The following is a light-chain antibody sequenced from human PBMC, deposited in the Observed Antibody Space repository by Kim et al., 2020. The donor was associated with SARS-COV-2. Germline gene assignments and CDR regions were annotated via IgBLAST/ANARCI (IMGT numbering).Light chain of an antibody. CDR2: QAS. CDR1: QSIGSS. V-gene: IGKV1-5*03. CDR3: QHDDSYSWT. Sequence: DIQMTQSPSTLSASVGDRVTITCRASQSIGSSLAWYQQQPGKAPNLLIYQASGLQSGVPSRFSGYGSGTDFTLTISSLQPDDFATYYCQHDDSYSWTFGQGTKV. J-gene: IGKJ1*01.